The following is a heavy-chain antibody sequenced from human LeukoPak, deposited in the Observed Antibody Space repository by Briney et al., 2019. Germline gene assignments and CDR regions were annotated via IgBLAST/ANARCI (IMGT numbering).Heavy chain of an antibody. J-gene: IGHJ4*02. CDR3: ARDAPSKTMVRRFDY. CDR1: GFTFREYY. CDR2: ISGSGFTT. D-gene: IGHD3-10*01. Sequence: GGSLRLSCVASGFTFREYYMGWIRQAAGKGLEWISYISGSGFTTYYADSVKGRFTISRDNAKNSLYLQMSSLRPEDTGIYYCARDAPSKTMVRRFDYWGQGTLATVSS. V-gene: IGHV3-11*01.